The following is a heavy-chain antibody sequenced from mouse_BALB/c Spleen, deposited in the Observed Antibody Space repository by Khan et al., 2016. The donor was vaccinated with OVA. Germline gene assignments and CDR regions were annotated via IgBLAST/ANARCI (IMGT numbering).Heavy chain of an antibody. Sequence: VQLQESGPGLVAPSQSLSITCTVSGFSLTGYGVNWVRQPPGRGLEWLGMIWGDGSTDYNSALKSRLSILKDNSKSQAFLQMYSLQTDDTARYYCAREIWYDYAYSYDMDYWGQGTSVTVSS. CDR3: AREIWYDYAYSYDMDY. V-gene: IGHV2-6-7*01. D-gene: IGHD2-4*01. CDR2: IWGDGST. J-gene: IGHJ4*01. CDR1: GFSLTGYG.